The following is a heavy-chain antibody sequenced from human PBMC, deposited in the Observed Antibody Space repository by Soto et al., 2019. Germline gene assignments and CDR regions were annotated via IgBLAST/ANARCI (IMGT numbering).Heavy chain of an antibody. CDR2: INPSGST. D-gene: IGHD6-13*01. V-gene: IGHV4-4*07. CDR1: GASISSYY. CDR3: ARGKRGSSWYRGEEKYYYYGMDV. J-gene: IGHJ6*02. Sequence: SETLSLTCTVSGASISSYYWSWIRQPAGKGLEWIGRINPSGSTNSNPSLKSRVTMSVDTSKNQFSLKLTSVTAADTAVYYCARGKRGSSWYRGEEKYYYYGMDVWGQGTPVTVSS.